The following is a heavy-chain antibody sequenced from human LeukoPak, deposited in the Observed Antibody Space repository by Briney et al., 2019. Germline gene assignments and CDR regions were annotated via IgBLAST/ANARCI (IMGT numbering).Heavy chain of an antibody. Sequence: GGSLRLSCAASGFTFSSYAMSWVRQAPGKGLEWVAVISYDGSNKYYADSVKGRFTISRDNSKNTLYLQMNSLRAEDTAVYYCASEVAVAGPFDYWGQGTLVTVSS. CDR2: ISYDGSNK. J-gene: IGHJ4*02. D-gene: IGHD6-19*01. CDR3: ASEVAVAGPFDY. CDR1: GFTFSSYA. V-gene: IGHV3-30-3*01.